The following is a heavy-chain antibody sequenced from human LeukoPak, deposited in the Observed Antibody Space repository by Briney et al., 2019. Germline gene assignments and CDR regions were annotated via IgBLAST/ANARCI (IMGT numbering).Heavy chain of an antibody. CDR3: ARSAPATAITDY. CDR2: IKLDGSET. J-gene: IGHJ4*02. CDR1: GFTFSSYW. Sequence: GGCLRLSCAASGFTFSSYWMSWVRQAPGKGLEWVANIKLDGSETNYGDSVKGRFTISRDSAKNSLYLQMNSLRAEDTAVYYCARSAPATAITDYWGQGTLVTVSS. V-gene: IGHV3-7*02. D-gene: IGHD2-2*02.